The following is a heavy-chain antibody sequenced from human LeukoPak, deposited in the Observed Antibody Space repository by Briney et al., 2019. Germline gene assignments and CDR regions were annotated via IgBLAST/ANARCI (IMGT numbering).Heavy chain of an antibody. V-gene: IGHV4-34*01. CDR1: GGSFSGYY. J-gene: IGHJ3*01. CDR3: ARGRSNAFDV. CDR2: INHSGST. Sequence: SETLSLTCAVYGGSFSGYYWSWIRQPPGKGLEWIGEINHSGSTNYNPSLKSRVTISVDTSKNQFSLKLSSVTAADTAIYFCARGRSNAFDVWGPGTVVTVSS. D-gene: IGHD5/OR15-5a*01.